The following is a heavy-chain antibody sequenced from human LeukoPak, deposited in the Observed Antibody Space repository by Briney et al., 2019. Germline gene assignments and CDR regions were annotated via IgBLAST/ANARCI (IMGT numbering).Heavy chain of an antibody. V-gene: IGHV1-69*13. CDR3: ARDRGVTVTRGYFDL. Sequence: SVKVSCKASGGTFSSYAISWVRQAPGQGLEWMGGIIPIFGTANYAQKFQGRVTITADESTSTAYMELSSLRSEDTAVYYCARDRGVTVTRGYFDLWGRGTLVTVSS. CDR1: GGTFSSYA. CDR2: IIPIFGTA. J-gene: IGHJ2*01. D-gene: IGHD3-10*01.